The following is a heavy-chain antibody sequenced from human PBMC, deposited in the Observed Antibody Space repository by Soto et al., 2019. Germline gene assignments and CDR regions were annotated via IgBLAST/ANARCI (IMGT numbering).Heavy chain of an antibody. V-gene: IGHV4-59*08. J-gene: IGHJ5*02. CDR3: ARTYTTSSPYNWFDP. D-gene: IGHD6-6*01. Sequence: QVQLQESGPGLVKPSETLSLTCTVSGGSISSYYWSWIRQPPGKGLEWIGYIYYSGSPNYNPSLQSRVTISVDTSKTQFSLTLSSVTAADTAVYYCARTYTTSSPYNWFDPWGQGTLVTVSS. CDR2: IYYSGSP. CDR1: GGSISSYY.